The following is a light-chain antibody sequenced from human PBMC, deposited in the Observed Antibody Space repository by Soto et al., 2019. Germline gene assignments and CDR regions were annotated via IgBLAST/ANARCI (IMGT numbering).Light chain of an antibody. CDR3: QHYNSYSEA. V-gene: IGKV1-5*03. Sequence: DIQMTQSPSTLSVCVGDRVTIACRASLTISSWVGWYQQKPGKATKLLIYKSSTLKSGVPSRFSGSGSGTEFTLTISSLQPDDFATYYCQHYNSYSEAFGQGTKVDIK. CDR1: LTISSW. CDR2: KSS. J-gene: IGKJ1*01.